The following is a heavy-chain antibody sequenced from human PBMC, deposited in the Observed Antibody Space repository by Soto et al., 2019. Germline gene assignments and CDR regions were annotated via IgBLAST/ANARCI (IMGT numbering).Heavy chain of an antibody. Sequence: QVQLVQSGAEVKKPGSSVKVSCKASGGTFSSNAISWVRQAPGQGLEWMGGIIPIYASPNYAQNFQGRVTGTADKATSTAYLELSRLQFADSAIYYCAVTVTGSRSPLAHWGRGTLVIVSS. J-gene: IGHJ4*02. CDR1: GGTFSSNA. CDR3: AVTVTGSRSPLAH. V-gene: IGHV1-69*06. D-gene: IGHD3-9*01. CDR2: IIPIYASP.